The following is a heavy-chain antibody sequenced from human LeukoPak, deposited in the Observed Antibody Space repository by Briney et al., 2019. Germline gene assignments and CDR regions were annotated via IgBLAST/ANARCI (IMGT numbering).Heavy chain of an antibody. CDR1: GFTFSSYA. J-gene: IGHJ4*02. CDR2: ISGSGGST. V-gene: IGHV3-23*01. D-gene: IGHD1-26*01. Sequence: PGGSLRLSCAASGFTFSSYAMSWVRQAPGKGLEWVSAISGSGGSTYYADSVKGRFTISRDNSKNTLYLQMNSLRAEDTAVYYCAKDLARYSGSYYEAGWGQGTLVTVSS. CDR3: AKDLARYSGSYYEAG.